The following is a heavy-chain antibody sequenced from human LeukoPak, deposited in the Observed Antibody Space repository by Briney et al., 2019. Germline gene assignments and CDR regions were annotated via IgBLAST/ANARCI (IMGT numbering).Heavy chain of an antibody. J-gene: IGHJ4*02. CDR3: AKDVGHSGYLPDY. Sequence: GGSLRLSCAASGFTFDDYAMHWVRQAPGKGLEWVSGISWNSGSIGYADSVKGRFTISRDNAKNSLYLQMNSLRAEDTALYYCAKDVGHSGYLPDYWGQGTLVTVSS. D-gene: IGHD5-12*01. V-gene: IGHV3-9*01. CDR1: GFTFDDYA. CDR2: ISWNSGSI.